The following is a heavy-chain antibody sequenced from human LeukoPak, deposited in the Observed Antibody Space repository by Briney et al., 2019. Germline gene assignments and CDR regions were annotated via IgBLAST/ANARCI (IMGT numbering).Heavy chain of an antibody. J-gene: IGHJ4*02. CDR2: IYPGDSDT. CDR1: GYSFSSYW. CDR3: ARVARDGATTSDY. Sequence: GESVKISCKGSGYSFSSYWIGWVRQMPGKGLEWMGIIYPGDSDTRDSPSFQGQVTISADKSVSTAYLQWSNLKASDTAMYYCARVARDGATTSDYWGQGTLVTVSS. V-gene: IGHV5-51*01. D-gene: IGHD1-26*01.